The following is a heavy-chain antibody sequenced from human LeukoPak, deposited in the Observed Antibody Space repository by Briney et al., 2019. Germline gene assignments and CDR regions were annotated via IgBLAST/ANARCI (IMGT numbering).Heavy chain of an antibody. Sequence: GGSLRLSCAASGLTFSSYEMNWVRQAPGKGLEWVSYISSSGSTIYYADSVKGRFTISRDNAKNSLYLQMNSLRAEDTAVYYCAREKMDIVATIRRSSDFYYYYYMDVWGKGTTVTVSS. CDR3: AREKMDIVATIRRSSDFYYYYYMDV. V-gene: IGHV3-48*03. CDR1: GLTFSSYE. J-gene: IGHJ6*03. CDR2: ISSSGSTI. D-gene: IGHD5-12*01.